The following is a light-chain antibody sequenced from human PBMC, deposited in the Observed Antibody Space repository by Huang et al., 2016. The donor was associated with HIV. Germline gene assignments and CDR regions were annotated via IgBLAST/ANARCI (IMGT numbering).Light chain of an antibody. CDR1: QTISTF. Sequence: DIQMTQSPSSLSASVGDRISITCRASQTISTFLNWYQQKPGKAPKLLIYAASNLQSGVSSRFSGTGSGTLFTLTVTGLLPDDFAIYFCQQTSSVPLTFGGGTKVEMK. CDR3: QQTSSVPLT. V-gene: IGKV1-39*01. CDR2: AAS. J-gene: IGKJ4*01.